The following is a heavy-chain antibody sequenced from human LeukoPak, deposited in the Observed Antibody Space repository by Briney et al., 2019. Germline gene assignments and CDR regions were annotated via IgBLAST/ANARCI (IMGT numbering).Heavy chain of an antibody. J-gene: IGHJ4*02. CDR1: GGSISSSNW. CDR3: ARQGGGYDFWSGYYPPDY. D-gene: IGHD3-3*01. Sequence: SGTLSLTCAVSGGSISSSNWWSWVRQPPGKGLEWIGEIYHSGSTNYNPSLKSRVTISVDTSKNQFSLKLSSVTAADTAVYYCARQGGGYDFWSGYYPPDYWGQGTLVTVSS. CDR2: IYHSGST. V-gene: IGHV4-4*02.